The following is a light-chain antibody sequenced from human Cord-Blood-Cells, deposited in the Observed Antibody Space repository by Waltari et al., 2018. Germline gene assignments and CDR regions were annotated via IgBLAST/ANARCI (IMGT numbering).Light chain of an antibody. Sequence: QSVLTQPPSVSGAPGQRVTISCTGSSSTIGAGYGVHWYQQPPGTAPKLLIYGNSNRPSGVPDRFSGSKSGTSASLAITGLQAEDEAEYYCQSYDSSLSGWVFGGGTKLTVL. J-gene: IGLJ3*02. CDR3: QSYDSSLSGWV. CDR2: GNS. CDR1: SSTIGAGYG. V-gene: IGLV1-40*01.